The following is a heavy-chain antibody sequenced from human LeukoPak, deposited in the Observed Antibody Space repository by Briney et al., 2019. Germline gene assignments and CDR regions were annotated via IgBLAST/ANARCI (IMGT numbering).Heavy chain of an antibody. CDR3: ARVWIAAGGGWFDP. CDR1: GHTFTSYG. V-gene: IGHV1-18*01. Sequence: ASVKVSCKASGHTFTSYGISWVRQAPGQGLEWMGWISAYNGNTNYAQKLQGRVTMTTDTSTSTAYMELRSLRSDDTAVYYCARVWIAAGGGWFDPWGQGTLVTVSS. CDR2: ISAYNGNT. J-gene: IGHJ5*02. D-gene: IGHD6-13*01.